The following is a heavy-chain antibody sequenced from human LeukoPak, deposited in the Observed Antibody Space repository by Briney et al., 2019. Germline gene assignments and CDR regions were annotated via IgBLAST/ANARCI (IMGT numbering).Heavy chain of an antibody. V-gene: IGHV1-69*06. CDR1: GGTFSSYA. D-gene: IGHD2-2*01. J-gene: IGHJ3*02. CDR2: IIPIFGTA. CDR3: ARVAYCSSTSCYFLDI. Sequence: SVKVSCKASGGTFSSYAISWVRQAPGQGLEWMGGIIPIFGTANYAQKFQGRVTITADKSTSTAYMELSSLRSEDTAVYYCARVAYCSSTSCYFLDIWGQGTMVTVAS.